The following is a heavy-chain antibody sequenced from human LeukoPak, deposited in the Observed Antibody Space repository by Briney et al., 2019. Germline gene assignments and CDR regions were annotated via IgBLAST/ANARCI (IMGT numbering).Heavy chain of an antibody. CDR1: GFTFSTYG. V-gene: IGHV3-30*02. D-gene: IGHD3-22*01. CDR3: ARLDSSGYSAFDI. CDR2: IRYDGSNK. Sequence: PGGSLRLSCAASGFTFSTYGMHWVRQAPGRGLEWVAFIRYDGSNKYYADSVKGRFTISRDNAKNSLYLQMNSLRAEDTAVYYCARLDSSGYSAFDIWGQGTMVTVSS. J-gene: IGHJ3*02.